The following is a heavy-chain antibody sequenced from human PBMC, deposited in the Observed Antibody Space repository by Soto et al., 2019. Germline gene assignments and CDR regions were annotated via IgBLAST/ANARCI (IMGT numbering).Heavy chain of an antibody. CDR2: INFNTDGT. D-gene: IGHD3-10*01. V-gene: IGHV1-2*02. CDR3: ARGRGQKMYDGFDI. CDR1: GYSFIGYY. J-gene: IGHJ3*02. Sequence: SVKVSCKASGYSFIGYYIHWVRQAPGQGLEWLGWINFNTDGTNSAQQFQGRVTMTRDTSISTAYMELSSLRSDDTAIYYCARGRGQKMYDGFDIGGQ.